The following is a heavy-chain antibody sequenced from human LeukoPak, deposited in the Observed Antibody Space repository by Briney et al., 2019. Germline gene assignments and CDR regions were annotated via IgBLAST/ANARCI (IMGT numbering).Heavy chain of an antibody. J-gene: IGHJ5*02. Sequence: SETLSLTCAVYGGSFSGYYWSWIRQPPGKGLEWIGEINHSGSTNYNPSLKSRVTISVDTSKNQFSLKLSSVTAADTAVYYCARGKAGRRWLQLRWLDPWGQGTLVTVSS. CDR3: ARGKAGRRWLQLRWLDP. CDR2: INHSGST. CDR1: GGSFSGYY. V-gene: IGHV4-34*01. D-gene: IGHD5-12*01.